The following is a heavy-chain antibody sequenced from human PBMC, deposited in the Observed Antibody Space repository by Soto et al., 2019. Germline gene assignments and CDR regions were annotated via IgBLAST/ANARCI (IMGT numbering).Heavy chain of an antibody. J-gene: IGHJ4*02. D-gene: IGHD3-10*01. Sequence: EVQLVESGGGLVQPGRSLRLSCAASGFTFDDYAMHWVRQAPGKGLEWVSGISWNSGSIGYADSVKGRFTISRDNAKNSLYLQMNSLXXXXXXXYYCAKDYYFDYWGQGTLVTVSS. CDR2: ISWNSGSI. CDR3: AKDYYFDY. V-gene: IGHV3-9*01. CDR1: GFTFDDYA.